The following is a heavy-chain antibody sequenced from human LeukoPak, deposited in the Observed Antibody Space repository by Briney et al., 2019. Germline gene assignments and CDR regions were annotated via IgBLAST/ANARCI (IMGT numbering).Heavy chain of an antibody. V-gene: IGHV4-59*08. Sequence: ASETLSLTCTVSGGSIGSDYWTWIRQPPGKGLEYIGYIYYTGGTNYNPSLKSRVTISVDTSRNQFSLKLSSVTAADTAVYFCAKYGNSGWVIDNWGQGTLVTVSS. J-gene: IGHJ4*02. D-gene: IGHD6-19*01. CDR2: IYYTGGT. CDR3: AKYGNSGWVIDN. CDR1: GGSIGSDY.